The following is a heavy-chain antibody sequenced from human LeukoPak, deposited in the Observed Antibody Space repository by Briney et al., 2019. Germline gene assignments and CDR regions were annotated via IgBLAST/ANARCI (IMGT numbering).Heavy chain of an antibody. CDR1: GFTFSSYG. CDR3: AREVSHSSDWYSDY. J-gene: IGHJ4*02. V-gene: IGHV3-30*03. D-gene: IGHD6-19*01. Sequence: GGSLRLSCAASGFTFSSYGMHWVRQAPGKGLEWVAVISYDGSNKYYADSVKGRFTISRDNSKNTLYLQMNSLRNEDMALYYCAREVSHSSDWYSDYWGQGTLVTVSS. CDR2: ISYDGSNK.